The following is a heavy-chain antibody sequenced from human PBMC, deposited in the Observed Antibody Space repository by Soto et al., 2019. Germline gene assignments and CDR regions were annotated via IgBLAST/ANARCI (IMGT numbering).Heavy chain of an antibody. CDR3: ERGIRNYYGVDV. J-gene: IGHJ6*02. CDR2: IKFDESTT. CDR1: GFPFNIYW. Sequence: EVQVVESGGGLIQPGGSLRLSCVASGFPFNIYWMHWVRQAPGKGLVWVSRIKFDESTTSYADSVKGRFTISRDNAKNTVFLQMISLRADYTGVYYCERGIRNYYGVDVWGQGTTVTVSS. V-gene: IGHV3-74*01. D-gene: IGHD5-18*01.